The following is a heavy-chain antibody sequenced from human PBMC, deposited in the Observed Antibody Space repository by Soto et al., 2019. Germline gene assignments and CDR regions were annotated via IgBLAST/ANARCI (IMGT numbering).Heavy chain of an antibody. CDR3: TRARYCSGGSCYSRIWFDP. V-gene: IGHV3-49*04. J-gene: IGHJ5*02. Sequence: SLRLSCTASGFTFGDYAMSWVRQAPGKGLEWVGFIRSKAYGGTTEYAASVKGRFTISRDDSKSIAYLQMNSLKTEDTAVYYCTRARYCSGGSCYSRIWFDPWGQGTLVTVSS. D-gene: IGHD2-15*01. CDR1: GFTFGDYA. CDR2: IRSKAYGGTT.